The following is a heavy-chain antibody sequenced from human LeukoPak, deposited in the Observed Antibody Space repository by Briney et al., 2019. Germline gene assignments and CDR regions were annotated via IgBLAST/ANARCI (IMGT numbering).Heavy chain of an antibody. Sequence: GASVKVSCKASGYTFTRYAMHWVRQAPGQRLEWMGWINAGNGNTKYSQKFQGRVTITRDTSASTAYMELSSLRSEDTAVYYCASPAEGSYYSPLDYWGQGTLVTVSS. CDR2: INAGNGNT. J-gene: IGHJ4*02. CDR3: ASPAEGSYYSPLDY. CDR1: GYTFTRYA. D-gene: IGHD1-26*01. V-gene: IGHV1-3*01.